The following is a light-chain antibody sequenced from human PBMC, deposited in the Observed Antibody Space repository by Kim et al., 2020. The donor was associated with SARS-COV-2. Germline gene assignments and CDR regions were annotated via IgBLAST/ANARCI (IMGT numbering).Light chain of an antibody. CDR1: SSNVGSNV. J-gene: IGLJ3*02. V-gene: IGLV1-44*01. CDR2: SND. Sequence: RGPIVCSGGSSNVGSNVVNWYQQLPGTAPKLLIYSNDYRPSGVPDRFSGSKSGTSASLDISGLQSEDEADYYCAAWDDSLNGSVFGGGTQLTVL. CDR3: AAWDDSLNGSV.